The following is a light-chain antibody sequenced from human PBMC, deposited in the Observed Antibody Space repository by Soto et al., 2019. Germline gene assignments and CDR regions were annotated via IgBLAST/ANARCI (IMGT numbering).Light chain of an antibody. CDR1: QVISSW. Sequence: DIQMTQSPSSVSASVGDRVTITCRASQVISSWLVWYQQKPGKAPKLLVYAASSLRSGVPSRFSGSASGTDFTLTISSLQPEDFATYYGQQAYSFPLTFGGGTKVEIK. CDR2: AAS. J-gene: IGKJ4*01. CDR3: QQAYSFPLT. V-gene: IGKV1-12*01.